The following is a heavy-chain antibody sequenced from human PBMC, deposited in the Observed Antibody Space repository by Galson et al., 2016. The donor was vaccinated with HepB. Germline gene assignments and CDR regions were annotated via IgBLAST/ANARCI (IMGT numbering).Heavy chain of an antibody. CDR2: INAGNGNT. Sequence: SVKVSCKASGYTFHSYAMHWVRQAPGQRLEWMGWINAGNGNTKYSQKFQGRVTITRDTSASTAYMELSSLRSEDTAVYYCARDRKTYYDFWSGTDVWGQGTTVTVSS. CDR1: GYTFHSYA. J-gene: IGHJ6*02. CDR3: ARDRKTYYDFWSGTDV. V-gene: IGHV1-3*01. D-gene: IGHD3-3*01.